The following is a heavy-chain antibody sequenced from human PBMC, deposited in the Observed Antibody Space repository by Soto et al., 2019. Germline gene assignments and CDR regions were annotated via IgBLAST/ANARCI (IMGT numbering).Heavy chain of an antibody. D-gene: IGHD3-3*01. V-gene: IGHV4-39*01. CDR2: IYYSGYSGTT. CDR3: VSTSEWSALDN. CDR1: GGSISSSSYY. Sequence: QLQLQESGPGLVKPSETLSLKCTVSGGSISSSSYYWGWIRQPPGKGLEWIGNIYYSGYSGTTYYHPSLTSRLHISADTSNNQFSLKLSSVTAADTAVYFCVSTSEWSALDNWGQGTLVIVSS. J-gene: IGHJ4*02.